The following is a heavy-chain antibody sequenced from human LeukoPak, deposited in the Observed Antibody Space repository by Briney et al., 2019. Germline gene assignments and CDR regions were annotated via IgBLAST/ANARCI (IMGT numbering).Heavy chain of an antibody. V-gene: IGHV1-46*01. CDR1: GYTFTSYY. CDR3: ASGTTDIVVVPATLRNYYFDY. Sequence: ASVKVSCKASGYTFTSYYMHWVRQAPGQGLEWMGIINPSGGSTSYAQKFQGRVTMTRDMSTSTVYMELSSLRSEDTAVYYCASGTTDIVVVPATLRNYYFDYWGQGTLVTVSS. D-gene: IGHD2-2*01. CDR2: INPSGGST. J-gene: IGHJ4*02.